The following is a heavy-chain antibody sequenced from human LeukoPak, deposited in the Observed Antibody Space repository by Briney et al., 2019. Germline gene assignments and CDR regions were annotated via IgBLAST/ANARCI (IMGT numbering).Heavy chain of an antibody. CDR2: IYHSGST. CDR1: GGSISSGGYY. CDR3: ARDRLSGSWYYGMDV. D-gene: IGHD6-13*01. J-gene: IGHJ6*02. V-gene: IGHV4-30-2*01. Sequence: SETLSLTCTVSGGSISSGGYYWSWIRQPPGKGLEWIGYIYHSGSTYYNPSLKSRLTISVDTSKNQFSLRLSSVTAADTAVYYCARDRLSGSWYYGMDVWGQGTTVTVSS.